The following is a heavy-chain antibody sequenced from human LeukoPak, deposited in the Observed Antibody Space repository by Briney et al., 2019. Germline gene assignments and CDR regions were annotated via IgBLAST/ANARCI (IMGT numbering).Heavy chain of an antibody. CDR3: ARDLGYFDTSAQDAFDI. CDR2: IYYSGST. V-gene: IGHV4-59*01. CDR1: DGSISSYY. Sequence: SETLSLTCTVSDGSISSYYWSWIRQPPGKGLEWIGYIYYSGSTNYNPSLKSRVTISVDTSKNQFSLNLSSVTAADTAVYYCARDLGYFDTSAQDAFDIWGQGTMVTVSA. D-gene: IGHD3-22*01. J-gene: IGHJ3*02.